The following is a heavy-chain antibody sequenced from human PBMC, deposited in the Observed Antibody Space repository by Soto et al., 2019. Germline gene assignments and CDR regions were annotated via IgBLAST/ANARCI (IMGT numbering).Heavy chain of an antibody. D-gene: IGHD5-12*01. CDR3: ARASGYDLGYYYYGMDV. Sequence: SETLSLTCTVSGGSVSSGSYYWSWIRQPPGKGLEWIGYIYYSGSTNYNPSLKSRVTISVDTSKNQFSLKLSSVTAADTAVYYCARASGYDLGYYYYGMDVWRQGTTVTVSS. V-gene: IGHV4-61*01. CDR1: GGSVSSGSYY. J-gene: IGHJ6*02. CDR2: IYYSGST.